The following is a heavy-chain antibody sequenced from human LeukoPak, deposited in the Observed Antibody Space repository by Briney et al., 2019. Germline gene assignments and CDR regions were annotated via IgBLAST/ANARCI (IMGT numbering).Heavy chain of an antibody. V-gene: IGHV3-30*18. D-gene: IGHD6-25*01. J-gene: IGHJ4*02. Sequence: GGSLRLPCAASGFTFSSYGMHWVRQAPGKGLEWVAVISYDGSNKYYADSVKGRFTISRDNSKNTLYLQMNSLRAEDTAVYYCAKDRSGGVNHYFDYWGQGTLVTVSS. CDR2: ISYDGSNK. CDR3: AKDRSGGVNHYFDY. CDR1: GFTFSSYG.